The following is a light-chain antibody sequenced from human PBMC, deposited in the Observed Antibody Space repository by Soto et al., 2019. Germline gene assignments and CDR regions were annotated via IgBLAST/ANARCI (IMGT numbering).Light chain of an antibody. V-gene: IGKV2-30*02. CDR2: KIS. J-gene: IGKJ2*01. Sequence: DVVMTQSPISLPVTLGQPASISCRSSQSLVHSDGNTYLSWFQQRPGQSARRLIYKISKWESGVPDRFSGSGSGTDFTLKISRVEAEDVAIYYCMQGAHWPPTFGQGTKLEIK. CDR3: MQGAHWPPT. CDR1: QSLVHSDGNTY.